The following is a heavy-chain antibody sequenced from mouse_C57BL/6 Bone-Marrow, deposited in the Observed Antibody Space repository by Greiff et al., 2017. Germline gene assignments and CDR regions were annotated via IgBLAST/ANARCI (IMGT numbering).Heavy chain of an antibody. CDR1: EYEFPSHD. J-gene: IGHJ4*01. CDR2: INSDGGST. D-gene: IGHD1-1*01. V-gene: IGHV5-2*03. CDR3: ASLTTDYAMDY. Sequence: EVKVEESGGGLVQPGESLKLSCESNEYEFPSHDMSWVRKTPEKRLELVAAINSDGGSTYYPDTMERRFIISRDNTKKTLYLQMSSLRSEDTALYYCASLTTDYAMDYWGQGTSVTVSS.